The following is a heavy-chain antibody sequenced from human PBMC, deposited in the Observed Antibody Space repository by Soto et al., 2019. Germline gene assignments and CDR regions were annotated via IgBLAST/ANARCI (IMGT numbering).Heavy chain of an antibody. J-gene: IGHJ5*02. CDR3: ARRSSSKGSTGGWPWPAWFDP. Sequence: SETLSLTCTVSGDSITSSSHYWGWIRQPPGKGLESIANIYYDGNTYYNPSLKSRVTISLDTSKNQFSLKLSSVTAADTAMYYCARRSSSKGSTGGWPWPAWFDPGGQGPLFTVSS. D-gene: IGHD6-13*01. CDR2: IYYDGNT. CDR1: GDSITSSSHY. V-gene: IGHV4-39*01.